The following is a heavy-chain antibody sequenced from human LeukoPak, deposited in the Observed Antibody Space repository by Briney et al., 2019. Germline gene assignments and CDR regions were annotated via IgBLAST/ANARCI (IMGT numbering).Heavy chain of an antibody. J-gene: IGHJ3*02. V-gene: IGHV1-69*05. CDR2: IIPIFVTA. D-gene: IGHD4-11*01. CDR3: ARDLPHGYSNYEGAFDI. Sequence: VASVKVSCKASGGTFSSYAISWVRQAPGHGLEWMGGIIPIFVTANYAQKFQGRVTITTDESTSTAYMELSSLRSEDTAVYYCARDLPHGYSNYEGAFDIWGQGTMVTVSS. CDR1: GGTFSSYA.